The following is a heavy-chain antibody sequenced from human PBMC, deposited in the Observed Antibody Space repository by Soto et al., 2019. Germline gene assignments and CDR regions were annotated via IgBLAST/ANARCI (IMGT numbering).Heavy chain of an antibody. CDR2: IRSKAYGGTT. D-gene: IGHD4-17*01. Sequence: PGGSLRLSCTASGFTFGDYAMSWFRQAPGKGLEWVGFIRSKAYGGTTEYAASVEGRFTISRDDSKSIAYLQMNSLKTEDTAVYYCTRRYGDRNYYYYMDVWGKGTTVTVS. V-gene: IGHV3-49*03. CDR1: GFTFGDYA. J-gene: IGHJ6*03. CDR3: TRRYGDRNYYYYMDV.